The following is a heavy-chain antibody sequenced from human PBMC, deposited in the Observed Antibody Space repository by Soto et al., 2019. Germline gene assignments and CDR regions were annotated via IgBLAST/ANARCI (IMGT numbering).Heavy chain of an antibody. CDR1: GITFISYS. CDR3: ARRYRSSGIDY. J-gene: IGHJ4*02. D-gene: IGHD6-6*01. CDR2: SSSSSSYI. Sequence: RLSCAASGITFISYSMNWVRQAPGKGLEWVSSSSSSSSYIYYADSVKGRFTISRDNAKNSLYLQMNSLRAEDTAVYYCARRYRSSGIDYRGPGTLVTLS. V-gene: IGHV3-21*01.